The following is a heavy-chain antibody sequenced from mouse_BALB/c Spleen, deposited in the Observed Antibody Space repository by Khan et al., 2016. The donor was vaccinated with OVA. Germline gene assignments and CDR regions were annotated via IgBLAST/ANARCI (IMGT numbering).Heavy chain of an antibody. CDR1: GFSLTSYG. V-gene: IGHV2-2*02. CDR2: IWSSGST. Sequence: QVQLQQSGPGLVQPSQSLSITCTVSGFSLTSYGVHWVRQSPGKGLEWLGMIWSSGSTDYNATFISRLSISKDNSKSQVFFKMNSLQANDTAIYYCAGNRTGSFDYWGQGTTLTVSS. J-gene: IGHJ2*01. CDR3: AGNRTGSFDY. D-gene: IGHD2-2*01.